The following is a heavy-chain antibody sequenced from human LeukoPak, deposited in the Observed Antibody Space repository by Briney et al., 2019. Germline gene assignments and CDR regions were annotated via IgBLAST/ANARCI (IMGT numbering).Heavy chain of an antibody. CDR2: IHFSGST. CDR3: ARGGSRFGGFYFDY. J-gene: IGHJ4*02. D-gene: IGHD3-10*01. CDR1: ADSISSSGHY. V-gene: IGHV4-31*03. Sequence: SETLSLTCTVSADSISSSGHYWTWIRQHPGKGPETIGLIHFSGSTNHNPSLKSRVAISVDASRNQFSLRLSSVTSADTAVYYCARGGSRFGGFYFDYCGQGILVTVSS.